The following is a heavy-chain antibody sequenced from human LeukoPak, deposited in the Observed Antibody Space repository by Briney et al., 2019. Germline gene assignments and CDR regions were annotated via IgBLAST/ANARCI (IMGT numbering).Heavy chain of an antibody. Sequence: PGGSLRLSCVTSGFTFNSYGFYWVRQAPGKVLEWVAVISYDGSKRYYADSVKGRFTISRDTSNKTAYLEMNSLRVDDTAVYYCARDVISRQMITLGLGFWGQGTLVTVSS. CDR3: ARDVISRQMITLGLGF. CDR2: ISYDGSKR. V-gene: IGHV3-30*03. D-gene: IGHD1-20*01. CDR1: GFTFNSYG. J-gene: IGHJ4*02.